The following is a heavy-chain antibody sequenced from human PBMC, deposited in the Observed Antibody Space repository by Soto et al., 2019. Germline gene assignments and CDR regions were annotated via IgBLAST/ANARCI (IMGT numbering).Heavy chain of an antibody. CDR2: IYHSGST. V-gene: IGHV4-4*02. J-gene: IGHJ4*02. D-gene: IGHD3-3*01. CDR1: GDSISSSNW. Sequence: QVQLQESGPGLVKPSGTLSLTCDVSGDSISSSNWWSWVRQPPGKGLEWIGEIYHSGSTNYNPSLKSRVTILVDKSKNQLSLKLSSVTAADTAVYYCARRGTDFWSGNYILDYWGQGTLVTVSS. CDR3: ARRGTDFWSGNYILDY.